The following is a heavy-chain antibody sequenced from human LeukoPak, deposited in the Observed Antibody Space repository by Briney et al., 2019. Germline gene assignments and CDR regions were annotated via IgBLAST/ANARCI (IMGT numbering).Heavy chain of an antibody. CDR2: IYYSGST. J-gene: IGHJ4*02. V-gene: IGHV4-59*01. CDR3: ASVLYSMVRGVTRDY. D-gene: IGHD3-10*01. CDR1: GGSISSYY. Sequence: SETLSLTCTVSGGSISSYYWSWIRQPPGKGLEWIVYIYYSGSTNYNPSLKSRVTISVDTSKNQFSLKLSSVTAADTAVYYCASVLYSMVRGVTRDYWGQGTLVTVSS.